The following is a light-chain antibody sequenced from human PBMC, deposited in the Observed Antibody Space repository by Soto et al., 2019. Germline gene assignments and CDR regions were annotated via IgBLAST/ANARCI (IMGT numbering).Light chain of an antibody. Sequence: EIVLAQSPGTLSLSPGERATLSCRASHSVSSNFLAWYQQRPGQAPRLVIYDASHRATGIPDRFSGSGSGTDFTLTISRLEPEDFAVYYCQQYGSSPITFGQGTRLEIQ. CDR1: HSVSSNF. J-gene: IGKJ5*01. CDR3: QQYGSSPIT. V-gene: IGKV3-20*01. CDR2: DAS.